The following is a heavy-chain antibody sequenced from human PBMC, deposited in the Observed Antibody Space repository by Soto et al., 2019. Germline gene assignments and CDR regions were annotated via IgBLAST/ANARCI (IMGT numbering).Heavy chain of an antibody. D-gene: IGHD3-16*02. Sequence: EVQLLESGGGLVQPGGSLRLSCAASGFTFSSYAMSWVRQAPGKGLEWVAAISGSGGSTYYADSVKGRFTITRDNSKNTLYLQKSSLRAEDRAVYYCAKTVWGSYRYTYFACWGQGTLVTVSS. CDR3: AKTVWGSYRYTYFAC. J-gene: IGHJ4*02. CDR2: ISGSGGST. V-gene: IGHV3-23*01. CDR1: GFTFSSYA.